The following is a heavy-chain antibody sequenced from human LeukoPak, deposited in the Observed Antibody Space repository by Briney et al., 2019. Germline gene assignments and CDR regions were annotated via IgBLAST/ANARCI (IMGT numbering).Heavy chain of an antibody. CDR3: AVDTAMVTTYWYFDL. CDR2: IIPIFGTA. J-gene: IGHJ2*01. Sequence: GASVKVSCKASGYTFTSYAISWVRQAPGQGLEWMGGIIPIFGTANYAQKFQGRVTITADKSTSTAYMELSSLRSEDTAVYYCAVDTAMVTTYWYFDLWGRGTLVTVSS. CDR1: GYTFTSYA. V-gene: IGHV1-69*06. D-gene: IGHD5-18*01.